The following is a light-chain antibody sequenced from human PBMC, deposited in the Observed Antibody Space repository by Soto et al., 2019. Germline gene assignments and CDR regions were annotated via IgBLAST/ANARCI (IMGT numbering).Light chain of an antibody. V-gene: IGLV2-14*01. CDR2: DVT. CDR3: SSYTSADPRV. CDR1: NSDVGGFDF. Sequence: QSVLTQPASVSGSPGQSITISCTGTNSDVGGFDFVSWYQQLPGKAPKLIIYDVTYRASGSSNRFSASKSGNTASLTISGLQAEDEADYYCSSYTSADPRVFGGGTKLTVL. J-gene: IGLJ2*01.